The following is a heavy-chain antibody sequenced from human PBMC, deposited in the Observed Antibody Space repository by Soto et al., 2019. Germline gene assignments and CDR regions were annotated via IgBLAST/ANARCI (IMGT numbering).Heavy chain of an antibody. V-gene: IGHV4-61*01. Sequence: QVQLQESGPGLVKPSETLSLTCTVSGDSVSSGSYYWMWIRQPPGKGLEWIGYFSNSGSTNYNSSRKTRVTISVDKSKNQLPLKLTSVIAADTAVYYCARAYYFGSWRGRSMDVWGQGTTVTVSS. CDR2: FSNSGST. D-gene: IGHD3-10*01. J-gene: IGHJ6*02. CDR3: ARAYYFGSWRGRSMDV. CDR1: GDSVSSGSYY.